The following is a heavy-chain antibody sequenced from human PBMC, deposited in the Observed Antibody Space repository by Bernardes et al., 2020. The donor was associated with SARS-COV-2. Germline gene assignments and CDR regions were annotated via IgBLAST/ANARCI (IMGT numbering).Heavy chain of an antibody. CDR1: GGSISSYY. CDR2: IYTSGST. Sequence: SETLSLTCTVSGGSISSYYWSWIRQPAGKGLEWIGRIYTSGSTNYNPSLKSRVTMSVDTSKNQFSLKLSSVTAADTAVYYCARGAVVVPAAKGGWFDPWGQGTLVTVSS. CDR3: ARGAVVVPAAKGGWFDP. V-gene: IGHV4-4*07. D-gene: IGHD2-2*01. J-gene: IGHJ5*02.